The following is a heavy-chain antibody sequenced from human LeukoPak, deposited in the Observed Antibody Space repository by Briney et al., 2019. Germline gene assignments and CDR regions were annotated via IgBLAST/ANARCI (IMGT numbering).Heavy chain of an antibody. D-gene: IGHD2-2*01. J-gene: IGHJ4*02. Sequence: GGSLRLSCAASGFTFSSYGMHWVRQAPGKGLEWVAVISYAGSNKYYADSVKGRFTISRDNSKNTLYLQMNSLRAEDTAVHYCAKERIVVVPAALDYWGQGTLVTVSS. CDR2: ISYAGSNK. CDR1: GFTFSSYG. CDR3: AKERIVVVPAALDY. V-gene: IGHV3-30*18.